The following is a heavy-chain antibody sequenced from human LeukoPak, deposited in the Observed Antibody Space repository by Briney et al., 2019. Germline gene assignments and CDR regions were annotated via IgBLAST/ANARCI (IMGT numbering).Heavy chain of an antibody. Sequence: GGSLRLSCAASGFTFSGSAMHWVRQASGKGLEWIGRIRSKTNSYATAYAASVKGRFTISRDDSKNTAYLQMNSLKTEDTAVYYCSSGGYCSSTSCYGENWGQGTLVTVSS. J-gene: IGHJ4*02. V-gene: IGHV3-73*01. CDR1: GFTFSGSA. CDR2: IRSKTNSYAT. CDR3: SSGGYCSSTSCYGEN. D-gene: IGHD2-2*01.